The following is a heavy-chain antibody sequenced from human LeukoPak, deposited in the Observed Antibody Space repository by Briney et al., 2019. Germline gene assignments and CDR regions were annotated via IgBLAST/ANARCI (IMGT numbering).Heavy chain of an antibody. D-gene: IGHD3-22*01. CDR1: GFTFSSYG. J-gene: IGHJ4*02. CDR2: ISYDGSNK. Sequence: PGRSLRLSCAASGFTFSSYGMHWVRQAPGKGLEGVAVISYDGSNKYYADSVKGRFTISRDNSKNTLYLQMNSLRAEDTAVYYCAKDQRGPVGYYDSSGYSYYFDYWGQGTLVTVSS. CDR3: AKDQRGPVGYYDSSGYSYYFDY. V-gene: IGHV3-30*18.